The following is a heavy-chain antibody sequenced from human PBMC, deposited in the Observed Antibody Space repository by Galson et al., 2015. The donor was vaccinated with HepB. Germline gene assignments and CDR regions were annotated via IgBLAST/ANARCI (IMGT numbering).Heavy chain of an antibody. V-gene: IGHV2-26*01. J-gene: IGHJ6*02. CDR3: ARIRDTAMVPLGYGMYV. Sequence: PALVKPTQTLTLTCTVSGLSLRNARMGVSWIRQPPGKALEWLAHIFSNDGKSYSTSLKSRLTISKDTSKSQVVLTITNMDPVDTATYYCARIRDTAMVPLGYGMYVWGQGTTVTVSS. D-gene: IGHD5-18*01. CDR2: IFSNDGK. CDR1: GLSLRNARMG.